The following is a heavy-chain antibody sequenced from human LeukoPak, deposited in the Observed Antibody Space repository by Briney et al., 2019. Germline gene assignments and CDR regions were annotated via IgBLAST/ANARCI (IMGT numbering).Heavy chain of an antibody. CDR3: ASKKGRFGELLIFDY. D-gene: IGHD3-10*01. J-gene: IGHJ4*02. CDR1: GYTFTSYD. CDR2: MNPNSGNR. V-gene: IGHV1-8*03. Sequence: GASVKVSCKASGYTFTSYDINWVRQATGQGREGMGLMNPNSGNRAYAQKFKGRVTITRNTSISTAYMELSSLRAEDTGVYYCASKKGRFGELLIFDYWGQGTLVTVSS.